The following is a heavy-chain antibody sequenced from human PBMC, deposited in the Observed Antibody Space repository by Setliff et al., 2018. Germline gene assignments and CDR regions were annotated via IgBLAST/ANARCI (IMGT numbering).Heavy chain of an antibody. J-gene: IGHJ6*02. V-gene: IGHV1-69*06. CDR1: GGTFSGYA. CDR2: ITPIFETA. D-gene: IGHD1-1*01. CDR3: ARDSVTLGQLERRGGWHYYGMDV. Sequence: ASVKVSCKASGGTFSGYAFSWVRQAPGQGLEWIGGITPIFETAHYAEKFRDRVTITADKSTTTVHMELSSLTSEDTAVYFCARDSVTLGQLERRGGWHYYGMDVGGQGTTVTV.